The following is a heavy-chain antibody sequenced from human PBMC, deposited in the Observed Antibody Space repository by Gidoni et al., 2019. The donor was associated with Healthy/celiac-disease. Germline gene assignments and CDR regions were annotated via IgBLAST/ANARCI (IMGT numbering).Heavy chain of an antibody. Sequence: QVQLVESGGGVVQPGRSLRLSCAASGFTFSSYGMHGVRQAPGKGLEWVAVIWYDGSNKYYADSVKGRFTISRDNSKNTLYLQMNSLRAEDTAVYYCARSQRGWQQLVPDYWGQGTLVTVSS. CDR2: IWYDGSNK. CDR1: GFTFSSYG. D-gene: IGHD6-13*01. V-gene: IGHV3-33*01. CDR3: ARSQRGWQQLVPDY. J-gene: IGHJ4*02.